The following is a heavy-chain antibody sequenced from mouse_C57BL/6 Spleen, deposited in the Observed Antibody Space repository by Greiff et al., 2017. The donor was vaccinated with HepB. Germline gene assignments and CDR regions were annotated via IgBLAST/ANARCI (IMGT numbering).Heavy chain of an antibody. CDR1: GFSLTSYG. CDR2: IWSGGST. Sequence: VMLVESGPGLVQPSQSLSITCTVSGFSLTSYGVHWVRQSPGKGLEWLGVIWSGGSTDYNAAFISRLSISKDNSKSQVFFKMNSLQADDTAIDYCARGPITTVPFDYWGQGTTLTVSS. V-gene: IGHV2-2*01. D-gene: IGHD1-1*01. J-gene: IGHJ2*01. CDR3: ARGPITTVPFDY.